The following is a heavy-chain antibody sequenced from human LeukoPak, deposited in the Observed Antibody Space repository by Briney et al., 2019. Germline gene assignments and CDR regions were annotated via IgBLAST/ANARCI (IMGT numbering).Heavy chain of an antibody. V-gene: IGHV3-30*04. Sequence: GRSLGLSCAASGFTFSRYAMHWVRQAPGKGLEWVAVISYDGSNKYYADSVKGRFTISRDNSKNTLYLQMNSLRAEDTAVYYCARSSSWYGSSWGQGTLVTVSS. CDR3: ARSSSWYGSS. CDR2: ISYDGSNK. D-gene: IGHD6-13*01. J-gene: IGHJ4*02. CDR1: GFTFSRYA.